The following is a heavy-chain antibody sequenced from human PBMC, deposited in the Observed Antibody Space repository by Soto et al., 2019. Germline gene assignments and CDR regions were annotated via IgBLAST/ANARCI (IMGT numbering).Heavy chain of an antibody. CDR2: ISYDGSNK. CDR3: ARPKYSSSRYYYYGMDV. V-gene: IGHV3-30-3*01. CDR1: GFTFSSYA. Sequence: QVQLVESGGGVVQPGRSLRLSCAGSGFTFSSYAMHWVRQAPGKGLEWVAVISYDGSNKYYADSVKGRFTISRDNSKNTLYLQMNSLRAEDTAVYYCARPKYSSSRYYYYGMDVWGQGTTVTVSS. D-gene: IGHD6-6*01. J-gene: IGHJ6*02.